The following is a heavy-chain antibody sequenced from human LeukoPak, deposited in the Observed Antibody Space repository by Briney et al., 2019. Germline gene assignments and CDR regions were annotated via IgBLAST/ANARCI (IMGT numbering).Heavy chain of an antibody. CDR2: MNPNSGNT. D-gene: IGHD3-9*01. CDR1: GYTFTSYD. V-gene: IGHV1-8*01. Sequence: ASVKVSCKASGYTFTSYDINWVRQATGQGLEWMGWMNPNSGNTGYAQKFQGRVTMTRNTSISTAYMELSSLRSEDTAVYYCARDGRRYDILTGYLGYYYYYYGMDVWGRGTTVTVSS. CDR3: ARDGRRYDILTGYLGYYYYYYGMDV. J-gene: IGHJ6*02.